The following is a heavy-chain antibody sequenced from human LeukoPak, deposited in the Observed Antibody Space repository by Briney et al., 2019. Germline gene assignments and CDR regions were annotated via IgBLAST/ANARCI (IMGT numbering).Heavy chain of an antibody. Sequence: GGSLRLSCAASGFSFSNYAMDWVRQAPGKGLEWVSTIGASVSNTNYADSVKGRFTISRDNPKNTLSLQMSSLKVEDTAVYYCARRSGGTCDYWGQGTLVTVSS. CDR3: ARRSGGTCDY. J-gene: IGHJ4*02. CDR1: GFSFSNYA. D-gene: IGHD1-1*01. V-gene: IGHV3-23*01. CDR2: IGASVSNT.